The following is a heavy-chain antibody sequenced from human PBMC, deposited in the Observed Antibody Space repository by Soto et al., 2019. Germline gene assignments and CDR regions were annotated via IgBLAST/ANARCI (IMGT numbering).Heavy chain of an antibody. CDR2: ISGSGGST. CDR3: AKVVFEELETIKYYYYGMDV. D-gene: IGHD1-1*01. V-gene: IGHV3-23*01. Sequence: GGSLRLSCAASGFTFSSYAMSWVRQAPGKGLEWVSAISGSGGSTYYADSVKGRFTISRDNSKNTLYLQMNSLRAEDTAVYYCAKVVFEELETIKYYYYGMDVWGQGTTVTVSS. CDR1: GFTFSSYA. J-gene: IGHJ6*02.